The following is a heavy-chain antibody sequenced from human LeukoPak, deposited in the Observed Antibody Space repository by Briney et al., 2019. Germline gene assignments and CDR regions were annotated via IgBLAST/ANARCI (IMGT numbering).Heavy chain of an antibody. Sequence: GGSLRLSCAASGFTFSSYWMSWVRQAPGKGLEWVSAISGSGGSTYYADSVKGRFTISRDNSKNTLYLQMNSLRAEDTAVYYCARHPRERYCSGGSCYAGDYWGQGTLVTVSS. CDR3: ARHPRERYCSGGSCYAGDY. D-gene: IGHD2-15*01. CDR2: ISGSGGST. V-gene: IGHV3-23*01. J-gene: IGHJ4*02. CDR1: GFTFSSYW.